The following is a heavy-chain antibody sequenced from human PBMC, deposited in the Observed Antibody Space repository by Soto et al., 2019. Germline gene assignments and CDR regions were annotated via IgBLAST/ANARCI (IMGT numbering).Heavy chain of an antibody. CDR3: ARSTVTSD. CDR2: ISDSGSTM. V-gene: IGHV3-48*03. D-gene: IGHD4-17*01. J-gene: IGHJ4*02. Sequence: EVILVESGGGLARPGGSLRLSCATSGFYFSSFEMIWVRQAPGKGLEWISDISDSGSTMYYADSVKGRFTISRDNAKNSLYLQMSSLRVEDTALYYCARSTVTSDWGQGTQVTVSS. CDR1: GFYFSSFE.